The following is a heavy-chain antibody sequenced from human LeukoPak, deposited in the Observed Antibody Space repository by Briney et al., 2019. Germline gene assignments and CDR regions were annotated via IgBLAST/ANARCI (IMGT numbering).Heavy chain of an antibody. CDR1: GYSFTAYY. V-gene: IGHV1-2*02. D-gene: IGHD3-9*01. CDR3: ARSPHILTGENFDY. Sequence: ASVKVSCKASGYSFTAYYMHWVRQAPGQGLEWMGWINPNSGGTNYAQKFQGSVTITRDTSNTTAYMEMSRLRSDDTALYYCARSPHILTGENFDYWGQGTLVTVSS. J-gene: IGHJ4*02. CDR2: INPNSGGT.